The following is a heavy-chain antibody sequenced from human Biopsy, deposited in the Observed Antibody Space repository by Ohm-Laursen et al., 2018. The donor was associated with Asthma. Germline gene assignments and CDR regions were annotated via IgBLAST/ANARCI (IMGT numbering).Heavy chain of an antibody. V-gene: IGHV4-59*01. CDR2: IYYGGST. CDR3: ARGISRVTGLFDHFDS. D-gene: IGHD2-21*02. J-gene: IGHJ4*02. CDR1: GVSISSDY. Sequence: TLSLTCTVSGVSISSDYWSWIRQPPGKGLEWIGHIYYGGSTNYQPSLKSRVTISVDTSKNQFSLKLRSVTAADAAVYYCARGISRVTGLFDHFDSWGQGTLVTVSS.